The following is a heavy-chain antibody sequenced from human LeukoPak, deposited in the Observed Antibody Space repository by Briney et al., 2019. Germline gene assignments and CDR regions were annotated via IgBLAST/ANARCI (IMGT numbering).Heavy chain of an antibody. J-gene: IGHJ4*02. CDR1: GGSISSYY. D-gene: IGHD2/OR15-2a*01. CDR3: ANPRNKYSFDW. Sequence: PSETLPLTCTVSGGSISSYYWSWIRQPPGKGLEWIGYIYYSGSTNYNPSLKSRVTISVDTSKNQFSLKLSSVTAADTAVYYCANPRNKYSFDWGGEGPGVPVSS. CDR2: IYYSGST. V-gene: IGHV4-59*08.